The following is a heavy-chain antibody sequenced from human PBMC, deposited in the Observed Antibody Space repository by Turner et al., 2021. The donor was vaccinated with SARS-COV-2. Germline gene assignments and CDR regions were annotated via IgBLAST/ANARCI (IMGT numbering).Heavy chain of an antibody. V-gene: IGHV4-39*01. CDR1: GGSISSSSYY. Sequence: QLQLQESGPGLLKPSETLSLTCTVPGGSISSSSYYWGWFRQPPGKGLEWIGSSYYSGSTYYNPSLKSRVTISVDTSKNQFSRKLSSVTAADTAVYYCARGRIMITFGGVIPNWFDPWGQGTLVTVSS. D-gene: IGHD3-16*02. CDR3: ARGRIMITFGGVIPNWFDP. CDR2: SYYSGST. J-gene: IGHJ5*02.